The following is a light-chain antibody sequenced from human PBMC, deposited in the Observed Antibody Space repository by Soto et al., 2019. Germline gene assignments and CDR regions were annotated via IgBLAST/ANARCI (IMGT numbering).Light chain of an antibody. Sequence: QSVLTQRPSVSGAPGQRVTISCTESSSNIGAGYDVHWYQQLPGTAPKLLIYGNSNRPSGVPDRFSGSKSGTSASLAITGLQAEDEADYYCQSYDSSLSAWVFGVGTKLTVL. CDR3: QSYDSSLSAWV. J-gene: IGLJ3*02. V-gene: IGLV1-40*01. CDR2: GNS. CDR1: SSNIGAGYD.